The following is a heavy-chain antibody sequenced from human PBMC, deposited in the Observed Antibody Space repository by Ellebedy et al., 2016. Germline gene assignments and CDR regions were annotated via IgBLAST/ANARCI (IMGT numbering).Heavy chain of an antibody. Sequence: SWVRQPPGKGLEWIGEINHSGSTNYNPSLKSRVTISVDTSKNQFSLKLSSVTAADTAVYYCARGMVRGVTNYYYGMDVWGQGTTVTVSS. V-gene: IGHV4-34*01. CDR3: ARGMVRGVTNYYYGMDV. J-gene: IGHJ6*02. D-gene: IGHD3-10*01. CDR2: INHSGST.